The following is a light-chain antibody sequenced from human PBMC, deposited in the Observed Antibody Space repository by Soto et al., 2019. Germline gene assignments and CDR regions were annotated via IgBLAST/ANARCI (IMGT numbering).Light chain of an antibody. CDR3: QQYNNWPPWT. Sequence: EIVMTQSPYTLSVSPGERSALSCRASQSVSLNLAWYQQKPGQAPRLLFYGASTRATGVPARFSGSGSGTEFTLTISSLQSEDFAVYYCQQYNNWPPWTFGQGAKVDNK. CDR2: GAS. CDR1: QSVSLN. J-gene: IGKJ1*01. V-gene: IGKV3-15*01.